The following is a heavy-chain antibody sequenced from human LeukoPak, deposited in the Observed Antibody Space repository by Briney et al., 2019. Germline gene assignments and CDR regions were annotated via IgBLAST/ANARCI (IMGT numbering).Heavy chain of an antibody. CDR2: MGGSDGTT. CDR3: AKSSGSSTYYFDF. J-gene: IGHJ4*02. Sequence: GGSLRLSCAASGFTLTDYAMSWVRQAPGQGLEWLSAMGGSDGTTYHATPVLDRFAISKDNYKSTLYLQMNSLRAEDTAIYYCAKSSGSSTYYFDFWGQGTLVTVSS. CDR1: GFTLTDYA. V-gene: IGHV3-23*01. D-gene: IGHD3-10*01.